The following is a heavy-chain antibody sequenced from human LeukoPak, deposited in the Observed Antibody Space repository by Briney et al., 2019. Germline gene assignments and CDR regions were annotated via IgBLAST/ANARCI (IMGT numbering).Heavy chain of an antibody. CDR3: AKDGLQFAEWLPPLGY. Sequence: PGGSLRLSCAASGFTLSSYAMSWVRQAPGKGLEWVSIIKGNAGSTYYADSVKGRFTISRDITKNTLYLQMNSLRAEDTAVYYCAKDGLQFAEWLPPLGYWGQGTLVTVSS. J-gene: IGHJ4*02. V-gene: IGHV3-23*01. CDR1: GFTLSSYA. CDR2: IKGNAGST. D-gene: IGHD3-3*01.